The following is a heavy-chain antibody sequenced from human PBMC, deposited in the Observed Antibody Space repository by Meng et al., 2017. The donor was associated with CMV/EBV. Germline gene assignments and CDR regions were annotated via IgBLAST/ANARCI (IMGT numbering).Heavy chain of an antibody. CDR2: VHYSGST. CDR1: GGCIRRGGYH. V-gene: IGHV4-31*03. J-gene: IGHJ4*02. CDR3: ARAVY. Sequence: TVSPSATVYGGCIRRGGYHWSWCRQYPGNGPEWIGYVHYSGSTYSIPSLKSRVTISVDTSKIPFSLTLISLTAADTAVYYCARAVYWGQGTLVTVSS.